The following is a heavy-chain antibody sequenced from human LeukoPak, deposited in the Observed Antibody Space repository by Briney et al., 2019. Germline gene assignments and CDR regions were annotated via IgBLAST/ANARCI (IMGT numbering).Heavy chain of an antibody. CDR1: GFTFDDYA. D-gene: IGHD3-16*01. CDR3: AKDIQGDEDI. J-gene: IGHJ3*02. V-gene: IGHV3-9*01. Sequence: GGSLRLSCAASGFTFDDYAMHWVRQAPGKGLEWVSGISWNSGSIGYADSVKGRFTISRDNAKNSLYLQMNSLRAEDTALYYCAKDIQGDEDIWGQGTMVTVSS. CDR2: ISWNSGSI.